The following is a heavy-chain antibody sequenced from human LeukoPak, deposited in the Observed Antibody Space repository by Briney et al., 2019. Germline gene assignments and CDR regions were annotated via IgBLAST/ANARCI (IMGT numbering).Heavy chain of an antibody. CDR3: ARGPFYGDYPYYYYGMDV. Sequence: GASVKVSCKASGYTFTGYYMHWVRQAPGQGLEWMGWINPNSGGTNYAQKFQGRVTMTRDTSISTAYMELSRLRSEDTAVYYCARGPFYGDYPYYYYGMDVWGQGTTVTVSS. D-gene: IGHD4-17*01. J-gene: IGHJ6*02. CDR2: INPNSGGT. CDR1: GYTFTGYY. V-gene: IGHV1-2*02.